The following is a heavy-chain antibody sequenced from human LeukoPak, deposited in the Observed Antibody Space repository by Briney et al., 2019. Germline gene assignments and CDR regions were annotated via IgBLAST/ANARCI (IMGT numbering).Heavy chain of an antibody. V-gene: IGHV1-46*01. CDR3: VRDSLYGVVDY. CDR2: INPSGGST. D-gene: IGHD4-17*01. CDR1: GYTFTSYY. J-gene: IGHJ4*02. Sequence: GASVKISCKASGYTFTSYYIHWVRQAPGQGLEWMGIINPSGGSTNYAQKFQGRVTMTRDTSTSTVYMYLSSLRSEDTAVYYCVRDSLYGVVDYWGQGTLVTVSS.